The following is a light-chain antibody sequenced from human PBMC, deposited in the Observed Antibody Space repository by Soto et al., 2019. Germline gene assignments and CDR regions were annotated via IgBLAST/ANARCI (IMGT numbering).Light chain of an antibody. V-gene: IGKV3-11*01. CDR1: QSVSSY. Sequence: EIVLTQSPATLSLSPGERATVSCMASQSVSSYLAWYQQKPGQAPRLLIYDASNRATGIPARFSGSGSGTDFTLTISSLEPEDFAVYYCQQRSNWPPITFGQGTRLEIK. J-gene: IGKJ5*01. CDR3: QQRSNWPPIT. CDR2: DAS.